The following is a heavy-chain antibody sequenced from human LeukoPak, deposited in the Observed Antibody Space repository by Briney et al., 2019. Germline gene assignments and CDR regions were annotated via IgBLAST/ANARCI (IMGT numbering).Heavy chain of an antibody. D-gene: IGHD4-17*01. V-gene: IGHV4-34*01. CDR3: ARAHDYGNVFDI. CDR2: INHSGST. J-gene: IGHJ3*02. Sequence: SETLSLTCAVYGGSFSGYYWSWIRQPPGMGLEWIGEINHSGSTNYNPSLKSRVTISVDTSKNQFSLKLSSVTAADTAVYYCARAHDYGNVFDIWGQGTMVTVSS. CDR1: GGSFSGYY.